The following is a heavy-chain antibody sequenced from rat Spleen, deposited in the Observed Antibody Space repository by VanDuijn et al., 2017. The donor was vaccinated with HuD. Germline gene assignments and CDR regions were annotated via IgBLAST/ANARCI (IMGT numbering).Heavy chain of an antibody. Sequence: EVQLVESGGGLVQPGRSLKLSCAPSGFTFSDYAVAWVRQAPKKGLEWVATIIYDGSSSYYRDSVKGRFTISRDDAKSTLSLQMDSLRSEDTATYFCATAGTRVSRFAYWGQGTLVTVSS. CDR3: ATAGTRVSRFAY. D-gene: IGHD1-4*01. CDR2: IIYDGSSS. J-gene: IGHJ3*01. CDR1: GFTFSDYA. V-gene: IGHV5-17*01.